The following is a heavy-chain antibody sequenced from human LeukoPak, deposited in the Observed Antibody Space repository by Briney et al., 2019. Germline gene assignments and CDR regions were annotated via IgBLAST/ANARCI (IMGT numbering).Heavy chain of an antibody. CDR2: IYYSGST. Sequence: PSETLSLTCTVSGGSISSGDYYWSWIRQPPGTGLEWIGYIYYSGSTYYNPSLKSRVTISVDTSKNQFSLKLSSVTATDAAVYYCASRTRASHNFDYWGQGTLVTVSS. V-gene: IGHV4-30-4*01. CDR1: GGSISSGDYY. D-gene: IGHD1-26*01. CDR3: ASRTRASHNFDY. J-gene: IGHJ4*02.